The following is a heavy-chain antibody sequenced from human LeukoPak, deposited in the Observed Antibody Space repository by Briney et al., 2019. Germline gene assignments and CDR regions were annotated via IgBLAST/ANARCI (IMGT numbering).Heavy chain of an antibody. CDR3: AKDAGRIAAANWFDP. J-gene: IGHJ5*02. CDR2: INSDESRT. D-gene: IGHD6-13*01. V-gene: IGHV3-74*01. Sequence: PGGSLRLSCAASGFTFNTFWMHWVRQVPGKGLVWVSRINSDESRTNYADSVKGRFTISRDNSKNTLYLQMNSLGAEDTAVYYCAKDAGRIAAANWFDPWGQGTLVTVSS. CDR1: GFTFNTFW.